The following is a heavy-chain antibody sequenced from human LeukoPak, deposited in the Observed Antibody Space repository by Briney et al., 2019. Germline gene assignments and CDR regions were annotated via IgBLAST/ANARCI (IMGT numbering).Heavy chain of an antibody. Sequence: GGSLRLSCAASGFIFTDYGMHWVRQAPGKGLEWLTFIRYDGSDKYYADSVKGRFTISRDNSKNSLYLQMNSLRTEDTALYYCAKDIERYYDSRGYYSSYMDVWGKGTTVTVSS. D-gene: IGHD3-22*01. CDR2: IRYDGSDK. CDR1: GFIFTDYG. V-gene: IGHV3-30*02. J-gene: IGHJ6*03. CDR3: AKDIERYYDSRGYYSSYMDV.